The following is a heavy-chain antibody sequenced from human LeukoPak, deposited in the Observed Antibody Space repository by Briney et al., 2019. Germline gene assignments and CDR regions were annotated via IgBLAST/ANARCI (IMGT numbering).Heavy chain of an antibody. J-gene: IGHJ6*02. CDR3: AKCRSMAGFLYYYYGMDV. D-gene: IGHD2/OR15-2a*01. V-gene: IGHV3-53*05. Sequence: GGSLRLSCAVSGFTVSSNYMSWVRQAPGKELEWVSVIYSGGSTYYADSVKGRFTISRDNSKNTLYLQMNSLRAEDTAVYYCAKCRSMAGFLYYYYGMDVWGQGTTVTVSS. CDR1: GFTVSSNY. CDR2: IYSGGST.